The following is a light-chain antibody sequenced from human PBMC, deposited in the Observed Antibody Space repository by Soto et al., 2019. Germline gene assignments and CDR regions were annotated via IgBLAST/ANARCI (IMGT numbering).Light chain of an antibody. CDR3: QQYDSSPWT. V-gene: IGKV3-20*01. Sequence: EIVLTQSPGTLSLSPGERATLSCRASQSVSSNHLAWYQQKTGQTPRLLIYIASNRAPGIPDRFSGSGSGTHFTLTSSRVEPEDFAVYYCQQYDSSPWTFGQGTKVEIK. CDR1: QSVSSNH. CDR2: IAS. J-gene: IGKJ1*01.